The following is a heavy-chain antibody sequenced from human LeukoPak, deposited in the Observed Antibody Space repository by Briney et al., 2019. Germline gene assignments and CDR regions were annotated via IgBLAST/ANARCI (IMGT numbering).Heavy chain of an antibody. V-gene: IGHV3-7*03. D-gene: IGHD3-3*01. J-gene: IGHJ6*02. CDR3: AREFGGGAYYDFWSGYLRPHYYYGMDV. Sequence: PGGSLRLSCAASGFTFSSYWMSWVRQAPGKGLEWVANIKQDGSEKYYVDSVKGRFTISRDNAKNSLYLQMNSLRAEDTAVYYCAREFGGGAYYDFWSGYLRPHYYYGMDVWGQGTTVTVSS. CDR2: IKQDGSEK. CDR1: GFTFSSYW.